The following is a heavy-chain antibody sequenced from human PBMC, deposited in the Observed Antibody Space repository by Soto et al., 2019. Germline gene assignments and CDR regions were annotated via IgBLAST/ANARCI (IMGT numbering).Heavy chain of an antibody. CDR3: AREAVVPRADWFDH. CDR1: GYTFTGYY. V-gene: IGHV1-2*02. CDR2: INPNSGGT. Sequence: GASVKVSCKASGYTFTGYYMHWVRQAPGQGLEWMGWINPNSGGTNYAQKFQGRVTMTRDTSISTAYMELSRLRSDDTAVYYCAREAVVPRADWFDHWGQGTLVTVSS. D-gene: IGHD2-21*01. J-gene: IGHJ5*02.